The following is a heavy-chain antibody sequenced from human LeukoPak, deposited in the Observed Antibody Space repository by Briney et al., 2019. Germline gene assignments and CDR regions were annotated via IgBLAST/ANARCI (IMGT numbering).Heavy chain of an antibody. V-gene: IGHV3-9*03. Sequence: GGSLRLSCAASGFTFDNYAMHWARQAPGRGLEWVSGISWNTGGIGYADSVKGRFNISRDNAKNSLYLQMNSLRAEDMALYYCAKDEFVASAFTGAFDIWGQGTMGTVSS. J-gene: IGHJ3*02. CDR1: GFTFDNYA. CDR2: ISWNTGGI. CDR3: AKDEFVASAFTGAFDI. D-gene: IGHD2-8*02.